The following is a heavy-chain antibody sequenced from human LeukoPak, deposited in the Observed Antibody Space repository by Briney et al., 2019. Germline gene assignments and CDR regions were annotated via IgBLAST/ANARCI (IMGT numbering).Heavy chain of an antibody. J-gene: IGHJ6*03. CDR1: GGSISSGSYY. CDR3: ARCQGALSPVDYYYYYMDV. CDR2: IYTSGST. V-gene: IGHV4-61*02. Sequence: SETLSLTCTVSGGSISSGSYYWSWIRQPAGKGLEWIGRIYTSGSTNYNPSLKSRVTISVDTSKNQFSLRLSSVTAADTAVYYCARCQGALSPVDYYYYYMDVWGKGTTVTVSS.